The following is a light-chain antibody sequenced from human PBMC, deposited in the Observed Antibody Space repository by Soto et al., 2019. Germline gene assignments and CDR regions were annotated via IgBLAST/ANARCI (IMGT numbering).Light chain of an antibody. V-gene: IGKV1-39*01. J-gene: IGKJ5*01. Sequence: DIQMTQSPSSLSASVLYRFAVTFRASQSISTYLNWYHQKPGKAPDLLIYAASSLKSGVPSRFSGSGSGTHFTLTITGLQPADFATYYCQQNFSIPITFGQGTRLEIK. CDR1: QSISTY. CDR3: QQNFSIPIT. CDR2: AAS.